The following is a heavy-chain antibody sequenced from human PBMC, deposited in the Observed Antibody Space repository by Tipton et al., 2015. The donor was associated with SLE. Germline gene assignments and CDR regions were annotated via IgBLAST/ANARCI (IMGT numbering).Heavy chain of an antibody. J-gene: IGHJ4*02. D-gene: IGHD2-2*01. CDR3: AREMLLPYCSSTSCSFDY. V-gene: IGHV1-46*01. CDR1: GYTFTSYY. Sequence: QVQLVQSGPEVKKPGASVKVSCKASGYTFTSYYMHWVRQAPGQGLEWMGIINPSGGSTSYAQKFQGRVTMTRDTSTSTVYMELNSLRAEDTAVYYCAREMLLPYCSSTSCSFDYWGQGTLVTVSS. CDR2: INPSGGST.